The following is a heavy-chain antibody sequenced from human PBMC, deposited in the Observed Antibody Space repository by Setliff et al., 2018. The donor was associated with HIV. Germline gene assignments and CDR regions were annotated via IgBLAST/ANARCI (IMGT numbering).Heavy chain of an antibody. J-gene: IGHJ4*01. D-gene: IGHD2-8*02. CDR1: GYTFSDYF. Sequence: ASVKVSCKTSGYTFSDYFGHWVRQAPGQGLEWMGWINPKTGATKYSQKFQDRITITRDTSANTAYMELKNLRSDDTATYFCTRGALLAVFDFDHWGHGTLVTVSS. CDR2: INPKTGAT. CDR3: TRGALLAVFDFDH. V-gene: IGHV1-2*02.